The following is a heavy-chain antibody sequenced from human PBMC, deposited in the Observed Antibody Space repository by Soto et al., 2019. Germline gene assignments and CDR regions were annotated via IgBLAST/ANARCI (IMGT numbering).Heavy chain of an antibody. Sequence: EVQLVESGGGLVQPGGSLRLSCSASGFTFSSYAMHWVRQAPGKGLEYVSAISSNGGSTYYADSVKGRFTISRDNSKNTLYLQMSSLRAEDTAVYYCVKGSRFVCTNGVCYTGRAPRDYYYYGMDVWGQGTTVTVSS. CDR1: GFTFSSYA. V-gene: IGHV3-64D*08. CDR3: VKGSRFVCTNGVCYTGRAPRDYYYYGMDV. J-gene: IGHJ6*02. CDR2: ISSNGGST. D-gene: IGHD2-8*01.